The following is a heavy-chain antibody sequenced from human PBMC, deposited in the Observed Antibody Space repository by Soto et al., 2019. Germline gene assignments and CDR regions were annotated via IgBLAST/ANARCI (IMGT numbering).Heavy chain of an antibody. CDR3: ARLHESRYCSPGSCIDY. CDR1: GVSISSGNYY. Sequence: SETLSLTCTVSGVSISSGNYYWGWIRQPPGKGLEWTGSISYSGNTFYNTSLKSRVSISVDTSKNQFSLKLSSVTAADTAVYFCARLHESRYCSPGSCIDYWGQGTLVTVSS. V-gene: IGHV4-39*01. J-gene: IGHJ4*02. CDR2: ISYSGNT. D-gene: IGHD2-15*01.